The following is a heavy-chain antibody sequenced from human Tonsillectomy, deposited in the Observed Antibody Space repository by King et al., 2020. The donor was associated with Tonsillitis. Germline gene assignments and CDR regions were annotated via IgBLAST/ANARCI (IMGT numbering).Heavy chain of an antibody. V-gene: IGHV4-39*01. CDR3: ARHTMADYGDSDD. J-gene: IGHJ4*02. Sequence: QLQESGPGLVKPSETLSLTCTVSGGSITSSTYYYWGWIRQPPGKGLEWIGCIYYSGSTYYNPSLKSRVTISVDTSKNQFSLRLSSVTAVDTAVYYCARHTMADYGDSDDWGQGTLVTVSS. CDR1: GGSITSSTYYY. D-gene: IGHD4-17*01. CDR2: IYYSGST.